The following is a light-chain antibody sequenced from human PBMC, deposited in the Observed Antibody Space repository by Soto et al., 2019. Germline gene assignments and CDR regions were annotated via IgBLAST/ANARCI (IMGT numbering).Light chain of an antibody. CDR3: QQRSNWPS. V-gene: IGKV3-11*01. CDR2: DAS. CDR1: QSASSY. Sequence: EFVLTQSPATLSLSPGERATLSCRASQSASSYLAWYQQKPGQAPRLLIYDASNRATGIPARFSGSGSGTDYTLSISRLEPEDFAVYYCQQRSNWPSFGGGTKVEIK. J-gene: IGKJ4*01.